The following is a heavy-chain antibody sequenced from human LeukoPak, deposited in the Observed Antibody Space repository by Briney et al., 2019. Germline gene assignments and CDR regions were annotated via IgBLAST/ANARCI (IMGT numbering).Heavy chain of an antibody. CDR1: GGTFSSYA. CDR3: ASSRPFECSSTSCYMGYYYYYMDV. J-gene: IGHJ6*03. V-gene: IGHV1-69*05. CDR2: IIPIFGTA. Sequence: SVKVSCKASGGTFSSYAISWVRQAPGQGLEWMGRIIPIFGTANYAQKFQGRVTITTDESTSTAYMELSSLRSEDTAVYYCASSRPFECSSTSCYMGYYYYYMDVWGKGTTVTVSS. D-gene: IGHD2-2*02.